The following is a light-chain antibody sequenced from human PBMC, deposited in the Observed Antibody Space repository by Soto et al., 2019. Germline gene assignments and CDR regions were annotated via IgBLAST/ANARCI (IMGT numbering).Light chain of an antibody. J-gene: IGKJ4*01. CDR3: QQYGILPT. CDR2: GAS. Sequence: EVVMKKSPASLSVSPGERATLPCRANQSVSSNFAWYQQQLGQAPSLLIFGASTRATGIPARFSGSGSGTDFTLTISRLEPDDFAVYYSQQYGILPTFCGGTKVDI. V-gene: IGKV3D-15*02. CDR1: QSVSSN.